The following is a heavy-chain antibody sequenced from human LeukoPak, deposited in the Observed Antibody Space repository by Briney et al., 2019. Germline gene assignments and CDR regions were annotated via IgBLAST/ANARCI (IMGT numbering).Heavy chain of an antibody. CDR3: SLAYCGGDCYSSDAFDI. Sequence: ASVKVSCKASGGTFSSYAISWVRQAPGQGLEWMGGIIPIFGTANYAQKFQGRVTITADESTSTAYMELSSLRSEDTAVYYCSLAYCGGDCYSSDAFDIWGQGTMVTVSS. D-gene: IGHD2-21*01. V-gene: IGHV1-69*13. J-gene: IGHJ3*02. CDR1: GGTFSSYA. CDR2: IIPIFGTA.